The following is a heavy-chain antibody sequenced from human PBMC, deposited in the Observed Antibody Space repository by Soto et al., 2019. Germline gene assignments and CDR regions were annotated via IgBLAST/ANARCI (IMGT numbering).Heavy chain of an antibody. CDR3: ARGLHCSSTSCYPPFYYYYMDV. V-gene: IGHV4-34*01. CDR1: GGSFSGYY. D-gene: IGHD2-2*01. Sequence: PSETLSLTCAVYGGSFSGYYWSWIRQPPGKGLEWIGEINHSGSTNYNPSLKRRITISIDTSKNQLSLKLNSATAADTAVYFCARGLHCSSTSCYPPFYYYYMDVWGKGTTVT. CDR2: INHSGST. J-gene: IGHJ6*03.